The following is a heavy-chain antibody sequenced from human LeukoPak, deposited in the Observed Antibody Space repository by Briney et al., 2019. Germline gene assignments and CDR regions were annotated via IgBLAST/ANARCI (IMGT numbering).Heavy chain of an antibody. Sequence: SETLSLTCTVSGASMSSYYWTWIRQPAGKGLEWIGHIYISGNTNYNPSLKSRVTMSRGTSKNQFSLKLSSVTAADTAVYYCAREDVVVDSWGQGILVTVSS. CDR3: AREDVVVDS. D-gene: IGHD2-15*01. CDR1: GASMSSYY. V-gene: IGHV4-4*07. CDR2: IYISGNT. J-gene: IGHJ4*02.